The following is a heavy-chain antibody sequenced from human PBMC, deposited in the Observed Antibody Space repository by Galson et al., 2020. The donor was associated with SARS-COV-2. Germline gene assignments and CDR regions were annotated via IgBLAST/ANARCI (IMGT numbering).Heavy chain of an antibody. J-gene: IGHJ6*03. Sequence: GGSLRLSCVASGFTFSRYGMSWVRQAPGQGLDWVATTSATTYYADSVKGRFTISRDDSKNMLYLQMNGLRADDTAVYYCAKDLVRGTGYMDVWGSGTTVTISS. D-gene: IGHD3-10*01. CDR1: GFTFSRYG. CDR3: AKDLVRGTGYMDV. V-gene: IGHV3-23*01. CDR2: TSATT.